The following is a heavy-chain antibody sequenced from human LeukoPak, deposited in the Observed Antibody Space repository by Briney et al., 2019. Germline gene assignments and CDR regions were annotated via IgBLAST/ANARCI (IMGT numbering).Heavy chain of an antibody. V-gene: IGHV1-18*04. Sequence: ASVKVSCKASGYTFTSYGISWVRQAPGQGLEWMGWISAYNGNTNYAQKLQGRVTMTTDTSTSTAYMELRSLRSDDTAVYYCARGTKGIVVVVAGDAFDIWGQGIMVTVSS. CDR2: ISAYNGNT. J-gene: IGHJ3*02. CDR1: GYTFTSYG. D-gene: IGHD2-15*01. CDR3: ARGTKGIVVVVAGDAFDI.